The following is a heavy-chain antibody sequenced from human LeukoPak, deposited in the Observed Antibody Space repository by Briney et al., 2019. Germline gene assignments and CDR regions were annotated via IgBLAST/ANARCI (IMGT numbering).Heavy chain of an antibody. CDR3: ARDLSFGSLDF. Sequence: GGSLRLSCAASGFTLSSHGMHWVRQAPGKGLEWVALIWYDGSKENYADSVKGRFTISRDMSKNTLNLQMNSLRVEDTAVFYCARDLSFGSLDFRGQGTQVTVSS. V-gene: IGHV3-33*01. CDR1: GFTLSSHG. J-gene: IGHJ4*02. D-gene: IGHD1-26*01. CDR2: IWYDGSKE.